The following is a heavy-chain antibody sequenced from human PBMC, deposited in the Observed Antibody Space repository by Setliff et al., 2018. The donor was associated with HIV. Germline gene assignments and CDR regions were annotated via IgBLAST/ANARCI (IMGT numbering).Heavy chain of an antibody. CDR3: AGAGRDSEGNYNMDY. CDR1: GFTFSNSW. D-gene: IGHD3-22*01. J-gene: IGHJ4*02. V-gene: IGHV3-7*03. CDR2: IKQDGSNE. Sequence: PGGSLRLSCAASGFTFSNSWMHWVRQAPGKGLEWVANIKQDGSNEYYADSVKGRFTISRDNSKNTLYLQMNSLKTEDTAVYYCAGAGRDSEGNYNMDYWGQGTLVTVSS.